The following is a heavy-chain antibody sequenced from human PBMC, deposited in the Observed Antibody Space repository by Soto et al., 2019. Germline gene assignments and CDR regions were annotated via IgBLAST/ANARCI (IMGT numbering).Heavy chain of an antibody. Sequence: ASVKVSCKASGYTFTSYYMHWVRQAPGQGLEWMGIINPSGGSTSYAQKFQGRVTMTRDTSTSTVYMELSSLRSEDTAVYYCARLIKRYCSGGSCRDYWGQGTLVTVSS. D-gene: IGHD2-15*01. V-gene: IGHV1-46*01. CDR1: GYTFTSYY. J-gene: IGHJ4*02. CDR3: ARLIKRYCSGGSCRDY. CDR2: INPSGGST.